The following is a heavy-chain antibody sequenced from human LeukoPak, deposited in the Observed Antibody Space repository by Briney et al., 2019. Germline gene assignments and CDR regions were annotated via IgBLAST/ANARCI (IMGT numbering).Heavy chain of an antibody. CDR2: ISAYNGNT. CDR3: ARGYSSGWLEDYYYGMDV. V-gene: IGHV1-18*01. CDR1: GYTFTSYG. J-gene: IGHJ6*02. Sequence: GASVKVSCKASGYTFTSYGISWVRQAPGQGLEWMGWISAYNGNTNYAQKLQGRVTMTTDTSTSTAYMELRSLRSDDTAVYYCARGYSSGWLEDYYYGMDVWGQGTTVTVSS. D-gene: IGHD6-19*01.